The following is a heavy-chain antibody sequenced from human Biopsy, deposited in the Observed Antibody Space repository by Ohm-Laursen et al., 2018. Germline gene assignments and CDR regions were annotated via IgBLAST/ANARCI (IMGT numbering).Heavy chain of an antibody. D-gene: IGHD3/OR15-3a*01. CDR2: RFHSGSP. CDR1: GGSITADF. J-gene: IGHJ4*02. CDR3: VRLNRRGNIIFFDY. Sequence: GTLSLTCTVSGGSITADFWTWIRQTPGERLEWIGYRFHSGSPMYNPSLKSRVTISVATSKSQFSLTLTSVTAADTAVYYCVRLNRRGNIIFFDYWGRGTLVTVSS. V-gene: IGHV4-59*08.